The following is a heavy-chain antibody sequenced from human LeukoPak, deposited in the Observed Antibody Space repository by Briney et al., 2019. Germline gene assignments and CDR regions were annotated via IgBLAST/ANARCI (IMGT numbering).Heavy chain of an antibody. D-gene: IGHD6-19*01. CDR3: ARARAVAGFLYYFDY. V-gene: IGHV3-53*01. CDR2: IYSGGST. Sequence: GGSLRLSCAASGFTVSSNYMSWVRQAPGKGLEWVSVIYSGGSTYYADSVKGRFTISRDNSKNTLYLQMNSLRAEDTAVYYCARARAVAGFLYYFDYWGQETLVTVSS. CDR1: GFTVSSNY. J-gene: IGHJ4*02.